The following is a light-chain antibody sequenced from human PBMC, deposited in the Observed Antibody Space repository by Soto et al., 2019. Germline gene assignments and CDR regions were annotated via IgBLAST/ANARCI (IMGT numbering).Light chain of an antibody. Sequence: IVLTQSPGALSLSPGERATLSCRASQSVSSSYLAWYQQKPGQAPRLPIYGASSRATGIPDRFSGSGSGTDFTLTIARREPEDFAVYYCQQYGDSPRTFGQGTRLEIK. CDR1: QSVSSSY. J-gene: IGKJ5*01. V-gene: IGKV3-20*01. CDR3: QQYGDSPRT. CDR2: GAS.